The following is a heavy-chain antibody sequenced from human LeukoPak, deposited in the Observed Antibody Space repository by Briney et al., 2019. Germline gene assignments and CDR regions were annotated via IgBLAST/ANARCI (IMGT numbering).Heavy chain of an antibody. J-gene: IGHJ4*02. CDR3: ARGQLADIY. D-gene: IGHD2-2*01. CDR2: IKPDGSEK. V-gene: IGHV3-7*01. Sequence: PGGSLRLSCAASGFTFSSDSMNWVRQAPGKGLEWVAKIKPDGSEKSYVDSVKGRFTISRDNAKNSVYLQMNSLKVEDTAVYYCARGQLADIYWGQGALVTVSS. CDR1: GFTFSSDS.